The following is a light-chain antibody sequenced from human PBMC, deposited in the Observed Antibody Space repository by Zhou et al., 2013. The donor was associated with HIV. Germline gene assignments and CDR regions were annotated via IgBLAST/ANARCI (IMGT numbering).Light chain of an antibody. Sequence: EVVLTQSPGTLSLSPGERATLSCRASQSVSNNYLAWYQQKPGQAPRLLIYDAAKRATGIPDRFSGSGSGTDFSLTISRLEPEDFVVYYCQQYGSSPLAFGQGTKVE. CDR1: QSVSNNY. J-gene: IGKJ1*01. CDR3: QQYGSSPLA. V-gene: IGKV3-20*01. CDR2: DAA.